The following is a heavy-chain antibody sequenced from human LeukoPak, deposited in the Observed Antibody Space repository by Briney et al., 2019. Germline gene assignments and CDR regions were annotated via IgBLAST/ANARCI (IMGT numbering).Heavy chain of an antibody. CDR1: GFTFSSYA. V-gene: IGHV3-30*04. Sequence: PGGSLRLSCAASGFTFSSYAMHWVRQAPGKGLEWEAVISYDGSNKYYADSVKGRFTISRDNSKNTLYLQMNSLRAEDTAVYYCAREIGGYCSGGSCGEGYLDYWGQGTLVTVSS. CDR3: AREIGGYCSGGSCGEGYLDY. CDR2: ISYDGSNK. J-gene: IGHJ4*02. D-gene: IGHD2-15*01.